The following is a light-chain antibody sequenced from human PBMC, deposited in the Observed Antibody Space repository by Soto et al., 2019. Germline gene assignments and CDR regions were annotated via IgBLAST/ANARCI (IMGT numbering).Light chain of an antibody. J-gene: IGLJ3*02. CDR2: GNS. CDR1: SSNIGAGYD. V-gene: IGLV1-40*01. CDR3: QSYDSSLSGWV. Sequence: QSVLTQPPSVSGAPGQRVTISCTGSSSNIGAGYDVQWYQQLPGTAPKLPIYGNSNRPSGVPDRFSGSKSGTSASLDITGLQAEDEADYYCQSYDSSLSGWVFGGGTKVTVL.